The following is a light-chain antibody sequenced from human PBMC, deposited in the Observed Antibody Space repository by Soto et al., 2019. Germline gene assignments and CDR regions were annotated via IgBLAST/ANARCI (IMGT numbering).Light chain of an antibody. J-gene: IGLJ1*01. V-gene: IGLV1-44*01. Sequence: QPVLTQPPSASGTPGQRVTMSCSGSSSNIGNNAVNWYQQLPGTAPKLLIFSSSQRPSGVPDRFSGSKSGTSASLAISGLQSEDEADYYCAAWDDSLNGYVFGPGTKVTDL. CDR1: SSNIGNNA. CDR2: SSS. CDR3: AAWDDSLNGYV.